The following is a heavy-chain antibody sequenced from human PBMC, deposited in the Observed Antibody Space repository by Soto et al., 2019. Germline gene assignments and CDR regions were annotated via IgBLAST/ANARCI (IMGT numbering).Heavy chain of an antibody. CDR1: GGTLRSYA. CDR2: IIVVVGTA. Sequence: SVKVSCKASGGTLRSYAISWVRQAPGQGREWMGGIIVVVGTANYAQKFQGRVTITADESTSTAYMELSGLRAEDTAVYYCASEVFGSGTYYRPVNGLDVWGQGTTVTVSS. CDR3: ASEVFGSGTYYRPVNGLDV. V-gene: IGHV1-69*13. J-gene: IGHJ6*02. D-gene: IGHD3-10*01.